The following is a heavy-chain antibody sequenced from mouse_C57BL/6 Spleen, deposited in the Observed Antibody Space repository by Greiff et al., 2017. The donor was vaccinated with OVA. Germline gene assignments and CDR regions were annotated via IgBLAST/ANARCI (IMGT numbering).Heavy chain of an antibody. J-gene: IGHJ2*01. V-gene: IGHV1-59*01. CDR3: ARWEGLYGNYPDY. CDR2: IDPSDSYT. D-gene: IGHD2-1*01. CDR1: GYTFTSYW. Sequence: QVQLQQSGAELVRPGTSVKLSCKASGYTFTSYWMHWVKQRPGQGLEWIGVIDPSDSYTNYNQKFKGKATLTVDTSSSTAYMQLSSLTSEDSAVYYCARWEGLYGNYPDYWGQGTTLTVSS.